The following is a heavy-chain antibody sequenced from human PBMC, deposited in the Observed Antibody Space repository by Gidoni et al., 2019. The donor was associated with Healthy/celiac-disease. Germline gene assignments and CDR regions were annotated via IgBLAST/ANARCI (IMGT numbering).Heavy chain of an antibody. D-gene: IGHD3-16*01. CDR3: ARDGGGPTYFDY. CDR1: DGSISSGGYY. V-gene: IGHV4-31*03. Sequence: QVQLQESGPGLVKPSQTLSLTCTVSDGSISSGGYYWSWIRQHPGKGLEGIVYIYYSGGTYYNPSLKSRVTISVDTSKNQFSLKLSSVTAADTAVYYCARDGGGPTYFDYWGQGTLVTVSS. J-gene: IGHJ4*02. CDR2: IYYSGGT.